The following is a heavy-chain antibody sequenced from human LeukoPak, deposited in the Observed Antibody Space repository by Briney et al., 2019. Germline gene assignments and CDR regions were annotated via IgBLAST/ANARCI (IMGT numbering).Heavy chain of an antibody. CDR1: GFTFSSYW. CDR2: IKQDGSEK. V-gene: IGHV3-7*01. CDR3: ARDTLTRPRLWYYYYYMDV. J-gene: IGHJ6*03. Sequence: GGSLRLSCAASGFTFSSYWMSWVRQAPGKGLEWVANIKQDGSEKYYVDSVKGRFTISRDNAKNSLYLQMNSLRAEDTAVYYCARDTLTRPRLWYYYYYMDVWGKGTTVTVSS. D-gene: IGHD6-6*01.